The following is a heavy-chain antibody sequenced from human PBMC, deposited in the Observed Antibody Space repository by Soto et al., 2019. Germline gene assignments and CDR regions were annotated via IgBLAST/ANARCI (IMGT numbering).Heavy chain of an antibody. D-gene: IGHD3-3*01. J-gene: IGHJ6*02. Sequence: QVQLVQSGAEVKKPGASVKVSCKASGYTFTSYGISWVRQAPGQGLEWMGWISAYNGNTNYAQKRQGRVTMTTDTSTSTAYMELRSLSSDDTAVYYCATSIAFWSGYYNAGWGSYYYGMDVWGQGTTVTVSS. CDR2: ISAYNGNT. CDR3: ATSIAFWSGYYNAGWGSYYYGMDV. V-gene: IGHV1-18*01. CDR1: GYTFTSYG.